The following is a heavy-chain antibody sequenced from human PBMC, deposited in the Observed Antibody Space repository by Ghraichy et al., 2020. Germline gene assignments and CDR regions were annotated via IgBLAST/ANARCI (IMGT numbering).Heavy chain of an antibody. CDR2: VKTEADGGTT. Sequence: SCTASGFTFTDAWMSWVRQAPGKGLVWVGRVKTEADGGTTAYAPPVTGRFTISRDDSRNMVFLDMANLKTEGTAVYHCTAGPFWGRGTLVIVSS. V-gene: IGHV3-15*01. J-gene: IGHJ4*02. CDR1: GFTFTDAW. CDR3: TAGPF.